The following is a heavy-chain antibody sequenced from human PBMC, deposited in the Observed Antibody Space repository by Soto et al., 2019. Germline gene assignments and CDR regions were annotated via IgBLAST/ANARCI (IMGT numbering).Heavy chain of an antibody. CDR3: ARGGYRGYDFLLDV. CDR2: IIPILDTA. CDR1: GDTFSGYP. V-gene: IGHV1-69*13. J-gene: IGHJ6*02. Sequence: GASVKVSCKASGDTFSGYPISWVRQAPGQGLEWMGGIIPILDTANYAQKIQGRVTITADESTSTAYMELSSLRSEDTAVYYCARGGYRGYDFLLDVWGQGTTVTVSS. D-gene: IGHD5-12*01.